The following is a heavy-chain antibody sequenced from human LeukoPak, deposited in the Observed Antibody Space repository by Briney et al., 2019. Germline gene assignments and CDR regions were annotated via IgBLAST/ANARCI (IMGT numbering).Heavy chain of an antibody. D-gene: IGHD3-10*01. CDR3: AKSGVGVVYFDY. J-gene: IGHJ4*02. V-gene: IGHV3-23*01. Sequence: QTGGSLRLSCAASGFTFSSYAMSWVRQAPGKGREWVSAISGSDDNTYYAGSVKGRFTISRDNSKNTLYLQMNSLRAEDTAVYYCAKSGVGVVYFDYWGQGTLVTVSS. CDR2: ISGSDDNT. CDR1: GFTFSSYA.